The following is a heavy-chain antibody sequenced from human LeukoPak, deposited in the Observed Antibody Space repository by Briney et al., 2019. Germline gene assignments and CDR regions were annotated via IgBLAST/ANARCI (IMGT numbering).Heavy chain of an antibody. V-gene: IGHV4-61*01. CDR3: ARAYGSGSSTYYYYYYGMDV. D-gene: IGHD3-10*01. J-gene: IGHJ6*02. CDR1: GGSVSSGSYY. Sequence: PSETPSLTCTVSGGSVSSGSYYWSWIRQPPGKGLEWIGYIYYSGSTNYNPSLKSRVTISVDTSKNQFSLKLSSVTAADTAVYYCARAYGSGSSTYYYYYYGMDVWGQGTTVTVSS. CDR2: IYYSGST.